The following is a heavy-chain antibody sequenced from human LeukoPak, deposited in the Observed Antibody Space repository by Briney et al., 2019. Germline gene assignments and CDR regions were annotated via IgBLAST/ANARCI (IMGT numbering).Heavy chain of an antibody. CDR2: IFHSGST. J-gene: IGHJ5*02. CDR1: GGSISSGGYH. Sequence: SETLSLTCTVSGGSISSGGYHWSWIRQPPGKGLEWIGYIFHSGSTYYNPSLKSRVTISVDRSKNQFSLKLSSVTAADTAVYYCARDRSYDSSGYNWFDPWGQGTLVTVSS. CDR3: ARDRSYDSSGYNWFDP. D-gene: IGHD3-22*01. V-gene: IGHV4-30-2*01.